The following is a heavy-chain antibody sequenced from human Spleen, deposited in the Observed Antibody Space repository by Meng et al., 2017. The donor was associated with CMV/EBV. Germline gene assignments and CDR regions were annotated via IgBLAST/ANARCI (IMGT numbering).Heavy chain of an antibody. J-gene: IGHJ4*02. V-gene: IGHV4-34*01. CDR1: GGSCSGYY. CDR2: INHSGST. Sequence: RSLTCAVYGGSCSGYYGSWIRQHPEKGLEWNREINHSGSTNYNPSLKSRVTISVDTSKNQFSLKLSSVTAADTAVYYCARGPSLDYWGQGTLVTVSS. CDR3: ARGPSLDY.